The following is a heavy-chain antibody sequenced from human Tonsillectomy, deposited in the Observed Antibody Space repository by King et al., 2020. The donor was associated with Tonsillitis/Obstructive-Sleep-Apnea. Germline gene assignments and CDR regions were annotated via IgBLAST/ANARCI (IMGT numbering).Heavy chain of an antibody. V-gene: IGHV3-33*01. CDR3: ARGNLGYCSSTSCPPYYYYMDV. J-gene: IGHJ6*03. CDR2: IWYDGSNK. CDR1: GFTFSSYG. D-gene: IGHD2-2*01. Sequence: VQLVESGGGVVQPGRSLRLSCAASGFTFSSYGMHWVRQAPGKGLEWGAVIWYDGSNKYYADSVKGRFTISRENSKNTLYLQMNSLRAEDTAVYYCARGNLGYCSSTSCPPYYYYMDVWGKGTTVTVSS.